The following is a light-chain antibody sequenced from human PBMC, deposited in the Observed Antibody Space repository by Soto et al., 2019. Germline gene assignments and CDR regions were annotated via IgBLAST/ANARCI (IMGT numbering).Light chain of an antibody. CDR1: QSISYY. CDR3: QQSYGTPGT. Sequence: DIQMTQSPSSLSASVGDTVTITCRASQSISYYLNWYQQKPGKAPKLLIYAASSFQSGVPSRFSGSGSGKDFTLTISSLQPEDFATYYCQQSYGTPGTFGQGTKVDIK. J-gene: IGKJ1*01. CDR2: AAS. V-gene: IGKV1-39*01.